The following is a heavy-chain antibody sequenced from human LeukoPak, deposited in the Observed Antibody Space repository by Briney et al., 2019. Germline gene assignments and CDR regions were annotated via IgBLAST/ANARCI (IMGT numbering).Heavy chain of an antibody. D-gene: IGHD2-21*02. CDR2: ISYDGSNK. J-gene: IGHJ4*02. CDR3: AKDLRHYCGGDCSSSDY. CDR1: GYIFTDYY. Sequence: SCKASGYIFTDYYMHWVRQAPGKGLEWVAVISYDGSNKYYADSVKGRFTISRDNSKNTLYLQMNSLRAEDTAVYYCAKDLRHYCGGDCSSSDYWGQGTLVTVSS. V-gene: IGHV3-30*18.